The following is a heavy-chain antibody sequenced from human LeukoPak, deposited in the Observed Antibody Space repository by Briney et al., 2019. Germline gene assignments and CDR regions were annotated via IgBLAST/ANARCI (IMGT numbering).Heavy chain of an antibody. CDR2: IKQDGSEK. J-gene: IGHJ2*01. Sequence: GGSLRLSCAASGFTFSSYWMNWVRQAPGKGPEWVANIKQDGSEKYYVDSVKGRFTISRDNAKNSLYLQMNSLRAEDTAVYYCARDPGYSYGRRYWYFDLWGRGTLVTVSS. CDR3: ARDPGYSYGRRYWYFDL. CDR1: GFTFSSYW. D-gene: IGHD5-18*01. V-gene: IGHV3-7*01.